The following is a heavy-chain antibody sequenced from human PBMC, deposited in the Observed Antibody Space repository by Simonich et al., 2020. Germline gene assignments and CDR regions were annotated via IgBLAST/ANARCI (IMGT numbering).Heavy chain of an antibody. Sequence: EVQLVESGGGLVQPGGSLRLSCAASGFTFRSYWMHWVRQAPGKGTVEGQRINSEGSRTRYADSVQGRFTISRDNAKNTMYLQMNSLRAEDTAVYYCARNRLDYWGQGTLVTVSS. V-gene: IGHV3-74*01. CDR3: ARNRLDY. CDR2: INSEGSRT. CDR1: GFTFRSYW. J-gene: IGHJ4*02.